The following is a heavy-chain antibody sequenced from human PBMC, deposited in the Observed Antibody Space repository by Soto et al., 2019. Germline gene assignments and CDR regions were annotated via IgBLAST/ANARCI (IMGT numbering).Heavy chain of an antibody. Sequence: GESLKISCNGSGYIFSSYWIGWVRLMPGKGLEWMGVIYPGDSDTRYSPSFQGQVTISADKSISTAYLQWSSLKASDAAMYYCARSLTRLRAFPFDYWGPGPLATGS. CDR1: GYIFSSYW. J-gene: IGHJ4*02. CDR2: IYPGDSDT. CDR3: ARSLTRLRAFPFDY. V-gene: IGHV5-51*01. D-gene: IGHD2-21*02.